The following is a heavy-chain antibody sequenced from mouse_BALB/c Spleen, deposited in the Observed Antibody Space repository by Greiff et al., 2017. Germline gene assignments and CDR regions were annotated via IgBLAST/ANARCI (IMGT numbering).Heavy chain of an antibody. CDR3: TPYYYGSTSFAY. CDR1: GFTFSSYW. J-gene: IGHJ3*01. D-gene: IGHD1-1*01. Sequence: EVKVEESGGGLVQPGGSMKLSCVASGFTFSSYWMSWVRQSPEKGLEWAAEIRLKSDNYATHYAESVKGKFTISRDDSKSRLYLQMNSLRAEDTGIYYCTPYYYGSTSFAYWGQGTLVTVSA. V-gene: IGHV6-6*02. CDR2: IRLKSDNYAT.